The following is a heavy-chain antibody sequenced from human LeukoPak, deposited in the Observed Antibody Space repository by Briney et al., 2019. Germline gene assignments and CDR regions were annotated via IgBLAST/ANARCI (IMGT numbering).Heavy chain of an antibody. CDR2: ISTGSSTI. Sequence: GGSLRLSCAASGFTFSTYSMSWVRQAPGKGLEWVSFISTGSSTIYYADSVKGRFTISRDNAKNSLYLQLNSLRDEDTAVYYCARVAERQLWLRSAFDYWGQGSLVTVSS. CDR1: GFTFSTYS. CDR3: ARVAERQLWLRSAFDY. V-gene: IGHV3-48*02. D-gene: IGHD5-18*01. J-gene: IGHJ4*02.